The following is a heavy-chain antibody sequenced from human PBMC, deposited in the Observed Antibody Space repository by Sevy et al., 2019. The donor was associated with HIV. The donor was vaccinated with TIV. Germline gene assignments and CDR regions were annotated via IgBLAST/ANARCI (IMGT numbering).Heavy chain of an antibody. V-gene: IGHV3-30*18. CDR1: GFTFSSYG. CDR3: AKDFTGYNGMDV. D-gene: IGHD3-9*01. CDR2: ISYDGSNK. J-gene: IGHJ6*02. Sequence: GGSLRLSCAASGFTFSSYGMHWVRQAPGKGLEWVAVISYDGSNKYYADSVKGRFTISRDNSKNILYLQMNSLGAEDTDVYYCAKDFTGYNGMDVWGQGTMVTVSS.